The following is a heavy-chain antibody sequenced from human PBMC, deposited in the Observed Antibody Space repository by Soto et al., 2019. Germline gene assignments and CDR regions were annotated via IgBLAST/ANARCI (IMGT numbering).Heavy chain of an antibody. Sequence: QVQLQQWGAGLLKPSETLSLTCAVYGGSFSGYYWSWIRQPPGKGLEWIGEINQSGSTNYNPSLKRRVTISVDTSKNQFSLKLNSVTAADTAVYYCARGWYEDYWGQGTLVTVSS. CDR2: INQSGST. J-gene: IGHJ4*02. D-gene: IGHD6-13*01. CDR3: ARGWYEDY. V-gene: IGHV4-34*01. CDR1: GGSFSGYY.